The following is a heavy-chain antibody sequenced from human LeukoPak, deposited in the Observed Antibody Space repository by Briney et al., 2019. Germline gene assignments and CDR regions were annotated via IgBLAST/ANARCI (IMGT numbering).Heavy chain of an antibody. CDR1: GYSFTNYW. V-gene: IGHV5-51*01. D-gene: IGHD6-6*01. CDR2: IYPGDSDT. Sequence: GESLKISCKGSGYSFTNYWIAWVRQMPGKGLEWMGIIYPGDSDTRYRPSFQDQVTISADKSNSTAYLQWSSLKASDTAMYYCARHAGLVPFDYWGQGTLVTVSS. CDR3: ARHAGLVPFDY. J-gene: IGHJ4*02.